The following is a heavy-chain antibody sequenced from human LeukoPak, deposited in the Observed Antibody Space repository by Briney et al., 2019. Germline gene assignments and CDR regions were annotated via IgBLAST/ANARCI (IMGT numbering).Heavy chain of an antibody. D-gene: IGHD2-2*01. Sequence: PGGSLRLSCAASGFTFSSYAMSWVRQAPGKGLEWVSAISGSGGSTYYADSVKGRFTTSRDNSKNTLYLQMNSLRAEDTAVYYCAKCQYQLLFTGYYYYMDVWGKGTTVTVSS. V-gene: IGHV3-23*01. J-gene: IGHJ6*03. CDR3: AKCQYQLLFTGYYYYMDV. CDR1: GFTFSSYA. CDR2: ISGSGGST.